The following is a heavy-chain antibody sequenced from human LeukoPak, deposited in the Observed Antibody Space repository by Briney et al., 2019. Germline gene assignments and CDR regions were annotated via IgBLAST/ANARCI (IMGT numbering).Heavy chain of an antibody. CDR1: GGSFSGYY. CDR3: ARERYTHPDY. J-gene: IGHJ4*02. D-gene: IGHD1-1*01. CDR2: INHSGST. V-gene: IGHV4-34*01. Sequence: SETLSLTCAVYGGSFSGYYWSWIRQPPGKGLEWIGEINHSGSTNYNPSLKSRVTMSVDTSKNQFSLKLSSVTAADTAVYYCARERYTHPDYWGQGTLVTVSS.